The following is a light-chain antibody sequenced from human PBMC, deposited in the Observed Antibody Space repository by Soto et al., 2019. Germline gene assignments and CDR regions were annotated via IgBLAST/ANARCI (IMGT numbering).Light chain of an antibody. Sequence: QSALTQPASVSGSPGQSITISCTGTSSDVGGYNYVSWYQHHPGEAPKLVISEVRNRPSGVPDRFSGSKSGTSASLAITGLQAEDEADYYCQSYDSSLSGVFGTGTKVTVL. V-gene: IGLV2-14*01. CDR2: EVR. J-gene: IGLJ1*01. CDR1: SSDVGGYNY. CDR3: QSYDSSLSGV.